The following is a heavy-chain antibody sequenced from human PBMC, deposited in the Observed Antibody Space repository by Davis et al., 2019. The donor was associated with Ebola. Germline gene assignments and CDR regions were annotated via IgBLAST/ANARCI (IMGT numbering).Heavy chain of an antibody. CDR2: INPNSGGT. Sequence: SVTVSCKASGGTFSSYAIRWVRPAPGQGLEWLGWINPNSGGTNYAQKFQGRVTMTRDTSISTAYMELSRLRSDDTAVYYCARGRRDGYNSGDYWGQGTLVTVSS. V-gene: IGHV1-2*02. D-gene: IGHD5-24*01. CDR1: GGTFSSYA. CDR3: ARGRRDGYNSGDY. J-gene: IGHJ4*02.